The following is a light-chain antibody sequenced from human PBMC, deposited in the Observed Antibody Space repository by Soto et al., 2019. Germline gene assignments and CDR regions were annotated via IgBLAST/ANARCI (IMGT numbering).Light chain of an antibody. V-gene: IGKV3-15*01. CDR3: QQYNNWPQT. Sequence: EKVMTQSPATLSVSPGERATLSCRASQSVSSNLAWYQQKPGQATRLLIYGASTRATGITDRFSGSGSGTEFTLTISSMQSEEFAVYYCQQYNNWPQTCGQGTQVDIK. CDR1: QSVSSN. CDR2: GAS. J-gene: IGKJ1*01.